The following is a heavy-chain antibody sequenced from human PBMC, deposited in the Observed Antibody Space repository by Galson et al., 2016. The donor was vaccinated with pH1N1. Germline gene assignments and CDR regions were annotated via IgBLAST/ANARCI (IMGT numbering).Heavy chain of an antibody. CDR2: VYDSGST. CDR3: ARKFTERLYGDYISAFDV. D-gene: IGHD4-17*01. CDR1: GGSISSHS. J-gene: IGHJ3*01. Sequence: SETLSLTCIVSGGSISSHSWSWIRQPPGKGLEWIGHVYDSGSTNYNPSLKSRVTILVDTSRNRFSLRLHTVIAADTAIYYFARKFTERLYGDYISAFDVWGQGTRVTVSS. V-gene: IGHV4-59*11.